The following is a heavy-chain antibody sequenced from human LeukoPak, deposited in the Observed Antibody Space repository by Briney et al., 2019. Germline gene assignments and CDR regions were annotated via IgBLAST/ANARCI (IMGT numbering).Heavy chain of an antibody. Sequence: PGGSLRLSCAASGFTFSSYAMSWVRQAPGKGLEWVSAISGSGGSTYYADSVKGRFTISRDNAKNSLYLQMNSLRAEDTAVYYCARSYGSGSFNWFDPWGQGTLVTVSS. J-gene: IGHJ5*02. CDR3: ARSYGSGSFNWFDP. CDR1: GFTFSSYA. D-gene: IGHD3-10*01. CDR2: ISGSGGST. V-gene: IGHV3-23*01.